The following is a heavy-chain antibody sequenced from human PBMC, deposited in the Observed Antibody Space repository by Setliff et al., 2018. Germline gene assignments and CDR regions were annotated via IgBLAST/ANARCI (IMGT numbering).Heavy chain of an antibody. CDR1: GGSISTTNYF. CDR2: LYYTGAT. CDR3: SRDNTMVGATDY. J-gene: IGHJ4*02. D-gene: IGHD1-26*01. V-gene: IGHV4-39*07. Sequence: SETLSLTCTVSGGSISTTNYFWGWIRQPPGGGLEWIGILYYTGATYYNPSLKSRVTISVDTPNNQFSLKLSSVTAADTAVYYCSRDNTMVGATDYWGLGTLVTVSS.